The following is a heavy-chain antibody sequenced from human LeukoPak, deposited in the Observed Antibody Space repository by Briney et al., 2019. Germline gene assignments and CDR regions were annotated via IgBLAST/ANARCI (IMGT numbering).Heavy chain of an antibody. V-gene: IGHV4-30-2*01. J-gene: IGHJ6*02. CDR1: GGSISSGGYS. Sequence: SQTLSLTCAVSGGSISSGGYSRSWIRQLPGKGLEWIGYIYHSGSTYYNPSLKSRVTISVDTSKNQFSLKLSSVTAADTAVYYCARVRGRGLTYYYYYGMDVWGQGTTVTVSS. D-gene: IGHD2-15*01. CDR3: ARVRGRGLTYYYYYGMDV. CDR2: IYHSGST.